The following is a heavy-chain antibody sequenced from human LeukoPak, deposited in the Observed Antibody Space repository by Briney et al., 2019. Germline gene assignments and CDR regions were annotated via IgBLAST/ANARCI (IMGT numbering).Heavy chain of an antibody. CDR1: GGSINSNSYY. V-gene: IGHV4-39*01. J-gene: IGHJ4*02. CDR2: IYYSGNT. D-gene: IGHD3-3*01. Sequence: SETLSLTCTVSGGSINSNSYYWGWIRQPPGKGLEWIGSIYYSGNTYYNPSLKSRVTISVDTSKNQFSLKLSSVTAADTAVYNCARLWSGYRPPDYWGQGTLVTVSS. CDR3: ARLWSGYRPPDY.